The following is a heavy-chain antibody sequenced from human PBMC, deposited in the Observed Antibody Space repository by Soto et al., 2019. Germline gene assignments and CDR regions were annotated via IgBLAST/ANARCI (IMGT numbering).Heavy chain of an antibody. J-gene: IGHJ3*02. CDR2: IHHSGSS. D-gene: IGHD3-3*02. Sequence: PSETLSLTCDVSGASVTSAGWSWVRQSPGKGLEWIAEIHHSGSSSYNPSLKSRVTVSVDQSRNQFSLHLISVTAADTAMYYCARGAFWAFDIWGQGPMVTVSS. V-gene: IGHV4-4*02. CDR1: GASVTSAG. CDR3: ARGAFWAFDI.